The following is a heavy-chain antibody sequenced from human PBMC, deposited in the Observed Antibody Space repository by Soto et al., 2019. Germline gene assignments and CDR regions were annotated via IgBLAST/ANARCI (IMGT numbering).Heavy chain of an antibody. CDR1: GFTFSSYW. Sequence: GFLRLSCAASGFTFSSYWMSWVRQAPGKGLEWVANIKQDGSEKYYVDSVKGRSTISRDNAKNSLYLQMNSLRDGDTAVYYCVRSGGIWYAFDYWGQRTLVTVSS. J-gene: IGHJ4*02. D-gene: IGHD6-13*01. V-gene: IGHV3-7*01. CDR2: IKQDGSEK. CDR3: VRSGGIWYAFDY.